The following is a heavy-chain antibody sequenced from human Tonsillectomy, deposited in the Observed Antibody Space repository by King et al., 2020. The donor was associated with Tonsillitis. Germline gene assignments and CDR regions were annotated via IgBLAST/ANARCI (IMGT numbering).Heavy chain of an antibody. V-gene: IGHV3-21*01. CDR3: ASDFHYAAYYFYYMDV. Sequence: VQLVESGGGLVKPGGSLRLSCAASGFTFSSYSMNWVRQAPGKGLEWVSFISSSSSYIYYADSVKGRFTISRDNAKNSLYLQMNSLRAEDTSVYYCASDFHYAAYYFYYMDVWGQGTTVTVPS. D-gene: IGHD4-17*01. CDR2: ISSSSSYI. J-gene: IGHJ6*03. CDR1: GFTFSSYS.